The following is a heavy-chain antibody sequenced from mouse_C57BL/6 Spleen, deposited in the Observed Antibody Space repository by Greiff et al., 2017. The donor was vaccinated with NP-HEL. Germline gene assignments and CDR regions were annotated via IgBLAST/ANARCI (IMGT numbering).Heavy chain of an antibody. J-gene: IGHJ4*01. CDR3: ARGGYYAMDY. CDR2: IWSAGST. CDR1: GFSLTSYG. V-gene: IGHV2-6*03. Sequence: QVQLKESGPGLVAPSQSLSITCTVSGFSLTSYGVHWVRQPPGKGLEWLVVIWSAGSTTYNSALKSSLSISKDNSKSQVFLKMNRLQTDDTAMYYCARGGYYAMDYWGQGTSVTVSS.